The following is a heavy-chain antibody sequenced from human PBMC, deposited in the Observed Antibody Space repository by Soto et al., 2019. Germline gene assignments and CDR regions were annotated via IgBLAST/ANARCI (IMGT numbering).Heavy chain of an antibody. CDR2: ISASSTYI. CDR3: ARDNHYYGMNF. Sequence: EMQLVESGGGLVKPGGSLRLSCAASGFIFRSYNMNWVRQAPGKGLEWVSSISASSTYIYYADSVTGRFTISRDNAQSSVYLQLNSLRGEDTGVYYCARDNHYYGMNFWGQGTTVTVSS. CDR1: GFIFRSYN. J-gene: IGHJ6*02. V-gene: IGHV3-21*02.